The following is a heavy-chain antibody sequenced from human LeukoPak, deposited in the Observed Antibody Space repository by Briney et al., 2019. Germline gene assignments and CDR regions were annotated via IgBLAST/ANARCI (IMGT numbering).Heavy chain of an antibody. Sequence: GESLKISCKGSGYSFTSYWIGWVRQMPGKGLEWMGIIYPGDSDTRYSPSFQGQVTISADKSISTAYLQWSSLKASDTAMYYCARPGYCSGGSCAGQDDASDIWGQGTMVTVSS. CDR3: ARPGYCSGGSCAGQDDASDI. J-gene: IGHJ3*02. D-gene: IGHD2-15*01. V-gene: IGHV5-51*01. CDR1: GYSFTSYW. CDR2: IYPGDSDT.